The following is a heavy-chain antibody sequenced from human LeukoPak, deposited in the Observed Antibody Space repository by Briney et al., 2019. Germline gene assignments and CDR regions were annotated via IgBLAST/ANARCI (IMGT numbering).Heavy chain of an antibody. CDR1: GGSISSYY. Sequence: SSETLSLTCTVSGGSISSYYWSWIRQPPGKGLGWIGYIYYSGSTNYNPSLKSRVTISVDTSKNQFSLKLSSVTAADTAVYYCARLPLDYGSGSYYNRGMDVWGQGTTVTVSS. CDR3: ARLPLDYGSGSYYNRGMDV. CDR2: IYYSGST. J-gene: IGHJ6*02. D-gene: IGHD3-10*01. V-gene: IGHV4-59*08.